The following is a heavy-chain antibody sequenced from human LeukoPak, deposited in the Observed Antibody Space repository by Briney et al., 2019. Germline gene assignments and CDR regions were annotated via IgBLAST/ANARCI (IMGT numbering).Heavy chain of an antibody. CDR3: ARQLPVRGRSGEDYFDY. Sequence: ASVKVSCKASGYTFTSYGISWVRQAPGQGLEWMGWISAYNGNTNYAQKLQGRVTMTTDTSTSTAYMELRSLRSDDTAVYYCARQLPVRGRSGEDYFDYWGQGTLVTVSS. CDR1: GYTFTSYG. CDR2: ISAYNGNT. D-gene: IGHD2-15*01. J-gene: IGHJ4*02. V-gene: IGHV1-18*01.